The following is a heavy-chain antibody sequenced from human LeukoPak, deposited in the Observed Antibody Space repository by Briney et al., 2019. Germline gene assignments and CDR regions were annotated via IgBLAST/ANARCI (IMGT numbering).Heavy chain of an antibody. CDR1: GFTFSSHG. V-gene: IGHV3-30*02. J-gene: IGHJ4*02. D-gene: IGHD6-13*01. CDR3: AKGPYSSSWYDY. Sequence: GGSLRLSCAASGFTFSSHGMYWVRQAPDKGLEWVAVIWFDGSNKYYADSVKGRFTISRGNSKNTLYLQMNSLRAEDTAVYYCAKGPYSSSWYDYWGQGTLVTVSS. CDR2: IWFDGSNK.